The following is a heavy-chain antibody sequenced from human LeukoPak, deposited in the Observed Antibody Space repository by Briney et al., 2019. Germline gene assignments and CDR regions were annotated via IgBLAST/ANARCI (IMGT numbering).Heavy chain of an antibody. D-gene: IGHD3-3*01. V-gene: IGHV3-7*01. CDR2: IKQDGSEK. CDR3: ARDAVGITIFGLTMDV. J-gene: IGHJ6*02. Sequence: PGGSLRLSCAASGFTFSSYWMSWVRQAPGKGLEWVANIKQDGSEKYYVDSVKGRFTISRDNAKNSLYLQMNSLRAEDTAVYYCARDAVGITIFGLTMDVWGQGTTVTVSS. CDR1: GFTFSSYW.